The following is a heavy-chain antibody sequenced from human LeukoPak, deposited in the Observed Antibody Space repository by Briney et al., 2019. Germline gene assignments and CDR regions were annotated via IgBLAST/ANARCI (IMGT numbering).Heavy chain of an antibody. CDR1: GFTFSSYG. D-gene: IGHD1-26*01. CDR3: AKVRYRSGSYHYFDY. J-gene: IGHJ4*02. V-gene: IGHV3-30*02. CDR2: IRYDGSNK. Sequence: PGGSLRLSCGASGFTFSSYGMHWVRQAPGKGLEWVAFIRYDGSNKYYADSVKGRFTISRDNSKNTLYLQMNSLRAEDTAVYYCAKVRYRSGSYHYFDYWGQGTLVTVSS.